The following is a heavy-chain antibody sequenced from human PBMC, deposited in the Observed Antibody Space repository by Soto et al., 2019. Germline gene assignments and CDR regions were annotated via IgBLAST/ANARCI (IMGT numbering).Heavy chain of an antibody. V-gene: IGHV4-59*13. Sequence: ETLSLTCPVSGGSISSYYWSWIRQPPGKGLEWIGYIYYSGSTNYNPSLKSRVTISVDTSKNQFSLKLSSVTAADTAVYYCGGGYYFDYWGQGTLVTVSS. CDR2: IYYSGST. J-gene: IGHJ4*02. CDR3: GGGYYFDY. CDR1: GGSISSYY.